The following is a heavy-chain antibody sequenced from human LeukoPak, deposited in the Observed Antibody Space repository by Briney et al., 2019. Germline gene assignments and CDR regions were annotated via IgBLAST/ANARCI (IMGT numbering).Heavy chain of an antibody. Sequence: GASVKVSCKASGYTFTGYYMHWVRQAPGQGLEWMGWINPNSGGTNYAQKFQGRVTMTRDTSISTAYMELSRLRSDDTAVYYCARDAEYSSSGGDYWGQGTLVTVSS. D-gene: IGHD6-6*01. V-gene: IGHV1-2*02. CDR3: ARDAEYSSSGGDY. CDR1: GYTFTGYY. CDR2: INPNSGGT. J-gene: IGHJ4*02.